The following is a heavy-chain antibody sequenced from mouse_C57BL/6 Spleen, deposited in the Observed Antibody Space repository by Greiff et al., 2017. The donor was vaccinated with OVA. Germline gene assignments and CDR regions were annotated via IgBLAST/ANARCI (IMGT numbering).Heavy chain of an antibody. CDR1: GYTFTSYW. CDR3: ARGGYGYDRYFDY. D-gene: IGHD2-2*01. Sequence: QVQLKQPGAELVKPGASVKLSCKASGYTFTSYWMHWVKQRPGQGLEWIGMIHPNSGSTNYNEKFKSKATLTVDKSSSTAYMQLSSLTSEDSAVYYCARGGYGYDRYFDYWGQGTTLTVSS. J-gene: IGHJ2*01. V-gene: IGHV1-64*01. CDR2: IHPNSGST.